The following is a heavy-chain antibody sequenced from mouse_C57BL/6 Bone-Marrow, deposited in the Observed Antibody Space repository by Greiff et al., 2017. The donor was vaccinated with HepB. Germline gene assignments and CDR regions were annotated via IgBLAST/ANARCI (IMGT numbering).Heavy chain of an antibody. CDR2: IEPSDSYT. Sequence: QVQLQQPGAELVMPGASVKLSCKASGYTFTSYWMHWVKQRPGQGLEWIGEIEPSDSYTNYNQKFKGKSTLTVDKSSSTAYMQLSSLTSEDSAVYYCARYRSSGYDYFDYWGQGTTLTVSS. CDR1: GYTFTSYW. J-gene: IGHJ2*01. CDR3: ARYRSSGYDYFDY. D-gene: IGHD3-2*02. V-gene: IGHV1-69*01.